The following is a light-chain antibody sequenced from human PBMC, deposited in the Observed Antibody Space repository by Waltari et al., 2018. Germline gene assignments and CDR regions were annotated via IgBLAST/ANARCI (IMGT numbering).Light chain of an antibody. J-gene: IGKJ2*01. CDR3: QQRSNWPPYT. CDR1: QSVSSY. V-gene: IGKV3-11*01. CDR2: DAS. Sequence: EIVLTQSPATLSLSPGERATLSCRASQSVSSYLAWYQLKPGQAPRLHIYDASNRATSIPARFSGSGSGTDFTLTISSLEPEGVAVYYCQQRSNWPPYTFGQGTKLEI.